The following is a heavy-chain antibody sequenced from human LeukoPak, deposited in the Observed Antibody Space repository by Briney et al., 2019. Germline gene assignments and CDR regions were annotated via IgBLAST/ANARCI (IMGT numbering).Heavy chain of an antibody. J-gene: IGHJ3*02. CDR3: ATQIYCSSTSCYDAFDI. CDR2: IIPIFGTA. D-gene: IGHD2-2*01. V-gene: IGHV1-69*05. Sequence: GASVKVSCKASGGTFSSYAISWVRQAPGQGLEWMGGIIPIFGTANYAQKFQGRVTITTDESTSTAYMELSSLRSEDTAVYYCATQIYCSSTSCYDAFDIWSQGTMVTVSS. CDR1: GGTFSSYA.